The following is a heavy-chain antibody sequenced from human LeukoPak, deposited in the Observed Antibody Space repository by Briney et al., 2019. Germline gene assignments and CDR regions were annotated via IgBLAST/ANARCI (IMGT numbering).Heavy chain of an antibody. CDR2: ISANGGFI. CDR3: TKEVQRWHSYFYRPSYALDI. D-gene: IGHD3-22*01. J-gene: IGHJ3*02. V-gene: IGHV3-9*03. CDR1: GFNFDDYA. Sequence: PGGSLRLSCAVSGFNFDDYAIHWVRQGPGKGLEWVAGISANGGFISYGESVKGRFTISRDNPRNSVFLQMNFLRAEDMATYFCTKEVQRWHSYFYRPSYALDIWGQGTMVSVSS.